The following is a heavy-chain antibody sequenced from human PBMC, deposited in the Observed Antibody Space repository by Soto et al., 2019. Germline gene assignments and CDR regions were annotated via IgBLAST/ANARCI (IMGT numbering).Heavy chain of an antibody. CDR2: IYYGGST. V-gene: IGHV4-31*03. Sequence: SETLSLTCTVSGGSISSGGYYWSWIRQHPGKGLEWIGYIYYGGSTYYNPSLESRATISGDTSKNQFSLKLSSVTAADTAVYYCARGGYYYENSGQNAYDYWGQGILVTVSS. CDR1: GGSISSGGYY. J-gene: IGHJ4*01. D-gene: IGHD3-22*01. CDR3: ARGGYYYENSGQNAYDY.